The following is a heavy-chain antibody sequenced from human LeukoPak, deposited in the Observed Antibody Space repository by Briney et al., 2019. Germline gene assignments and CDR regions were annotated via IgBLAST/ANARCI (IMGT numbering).Heavy chain of an antibody. CDR2: INPDSGGT. CDR3: ARPFIETPSLGAFDY. V-gene: IGHV1-2*02. J-gene: IGHJ4*02. Sequence: ASVKVSCKASGYTFTDYYMHWVRQAPGQGLEWMGWINPDSGGTNYAQNFQGRVTMTRDTSISTAYMELSRLRSDDTAVYYCARPFIETPSLGAFDYWGQGTLVTVSS. CDR1: GYTFTDYY. D-gene: IGHD4-23*01.